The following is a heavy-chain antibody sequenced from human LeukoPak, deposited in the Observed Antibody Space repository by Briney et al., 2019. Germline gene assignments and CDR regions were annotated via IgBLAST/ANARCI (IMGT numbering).Heavy chain of an antibody. J-gene: IGHJ4*02. CDR2: IYSGGST. CDR3: ARGGITIFGVVIPSNFDY. V-gene: IGHV3-66*01. D-gene: IGHD3-3*01. CDR1: GFTFSSYA. Sequence: GGSLRLSCAASGFTFSSYAMSWVRQAPGKGLEWVSVIYSGGSTYYADSVKGRFTISRDNSKNTLYLQMNSLRAEDTAVYYCARGGITIFGVVIPSNFDYWGQGTLVTVSS.